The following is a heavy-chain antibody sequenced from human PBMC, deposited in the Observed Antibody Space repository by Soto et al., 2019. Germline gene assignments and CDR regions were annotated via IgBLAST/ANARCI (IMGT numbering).Heavy chain of an antibody. D-gene: IGHD1-26*01. CDR3: ARRWGAAVDY. J-gene: IGHJ4*02. CDR1: GGSISSYY. Sequence: SETLSLTCTVTGGSISSYYWSWIRQPPGKGLEWIGYIYYSGSTNYNPSLKSRVTISVDTSKNQFSLKLSSVTAADTAVYYCARRWGAAVDYWGQGTLVTVSS. V-gene: IGHV4-59*08. CDR2: IYYSGST.